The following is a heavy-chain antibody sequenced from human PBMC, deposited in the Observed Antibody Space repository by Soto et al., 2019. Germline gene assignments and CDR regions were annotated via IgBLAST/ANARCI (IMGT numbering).Heavy chain of an antibody. CDR2: TSYDGSNK. Sequence: QVQLVESGGGVVQPGRSLRLSCAASGYVFNHYGLHWVRQAPGKGLEWLTLTSYDGSNKQYADSIKGRFTISRDDSENTMYLQMTSVSGDETAVYYSAKCGGFRISGYYIDHWGQGTLVTVSS. J-gene: IGHJ4*02. CDR1: GYVFNHYG. CDR3: AKCGGFRISGYYIDH. V-gene: IGHV3-33*06. D-gene: IGHD2-21*01.